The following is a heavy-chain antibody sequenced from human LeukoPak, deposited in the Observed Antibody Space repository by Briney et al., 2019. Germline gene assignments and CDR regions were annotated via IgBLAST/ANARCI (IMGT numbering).Heavy chain of an antibody. Sequence: GGSLRLSCAASGFIFSSYVMHWVRQAPGKGLEWVSSISDSGHTSYPDSLKGRFNISRDNAKSSLYLQMNSLRAEDTAVYYCARDLVVGGFRSWAFDIWGQGTMVTVS. CDR3: ARDLVVGGFRSWAFDI. V-gene: IGHV3-21*01. CDR2: ISDSGHT. CDR1: GFIFSSYV. J-gene: IGHJ3*02. D-gene: IGHD2-15*01.